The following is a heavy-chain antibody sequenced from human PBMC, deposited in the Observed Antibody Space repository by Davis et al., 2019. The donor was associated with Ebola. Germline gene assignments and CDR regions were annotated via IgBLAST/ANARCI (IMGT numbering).Heavy chain of an antibody. V-gene: IGHV3-7*01. J-gene: IGHJ4*02. CDR3: ARGLPHYYDSSGYTFDY. CDR1: GFTFSSYW. D-gene: IGHD3-22*01. Sequence: ASLKISCAASGFTFSSYWMRWVRQAPGKGLEWVANIKQDGSEKYYVDSVKGRFTISRDNAKNSLYLQMNSLRAEDTAVYYCARGLPHYYDSSGYTFDYWGQGTLVTVSS. CDR2: IKQDGSEK.